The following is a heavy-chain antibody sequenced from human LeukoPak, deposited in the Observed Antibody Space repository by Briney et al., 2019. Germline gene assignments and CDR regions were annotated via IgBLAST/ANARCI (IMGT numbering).Heavy chain of an antibody. V-gene: IGHV3-21*01. Sequence: GGSLRLSCAASGFTFSSYSMNWVRQAPGKGLEWVSSISSSSSYIYYADSVKGRFTISRDNAKNSLYLQMNSLRAEDTAVYCCARDHAAPGRFDPWGQGTLVTVSS. J-gene: IGHJ5*02. CDR2: ISSSSSYI. D-gene: IGHD6-6*01. CDR1: GFTFSSYS. CDR3: ARDHAAPGRFDP.